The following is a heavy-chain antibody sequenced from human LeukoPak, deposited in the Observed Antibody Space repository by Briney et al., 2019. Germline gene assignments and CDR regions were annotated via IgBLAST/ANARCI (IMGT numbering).Heavy chain of an antibody. CDR1: GGSFSGYY. CDR2: INHSGST. Sequence: PSETLSRTCAVYGGSFSGYYWSWIRQPPGKGLEWIGEINHSGSTNYNPSLKSRVTISVDTSKNQFSLKLSSVTAADTAVYYCARGSGSYYSDVWGQGTTVTVSS. J-gene: IGHJ6*02. V-gene: IGHV4-34*01. CDR3: ARGSGSYYSDV. D-gene: IGHD3-10*01.